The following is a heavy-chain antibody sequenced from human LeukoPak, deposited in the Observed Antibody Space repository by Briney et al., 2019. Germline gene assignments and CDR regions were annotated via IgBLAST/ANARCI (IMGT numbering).Heavy chain of an antibody. Sequence: ASVKVSCKASGYIFTGYYIHWVRQAPGQGLEWMGWINPNSGDTKYAQKFQGRVTMTRDTSNNTVYMDLTRLIFDDTAMYYCARDDAYCGGDCGGAFDIWGQGTMVTVSS. V-gene: IGHV1-2*02. J-gene: IGHJ3*02. CDR1: GYIFTGYY. D-gene: IGHD2-21*02. CDR3: ARDDAYCGGDCGGAFDI. CDR2: INPNSGDT.